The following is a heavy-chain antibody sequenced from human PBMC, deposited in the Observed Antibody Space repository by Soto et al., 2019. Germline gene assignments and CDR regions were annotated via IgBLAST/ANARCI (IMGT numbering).Heavy chain of an antibody. D-gene: IGHD2-8*01. CDR2: IFSNDEK. CDR3: ARTPNGVHPYYFDY. Sequence: SGPTLVNPTETLTLTCTVSGLSLSNARMGVSWIRQPPGKALEWLAHIFSNDEKSYSTSLKSRLTISKDTSKSQVVLTMTNMDPVDTATYYCARTPNGVHPYYFDYWGQGTLVTVSS. CDR1: GLSLSNARMG. V-gene: IGHV2-26*01. J-gene: IGHJ4*02.